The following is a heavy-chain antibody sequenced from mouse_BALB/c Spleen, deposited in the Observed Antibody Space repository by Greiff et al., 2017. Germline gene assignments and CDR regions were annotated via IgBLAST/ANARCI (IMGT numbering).Heavy chain of an antibody. Sequence: VQLQQSGPELVKPGASVKMSCKASGYTFTSYYIHWVKQRPGQGLEWIGWIYPGDGSTKYNEKFKGKTTLTADKSSSTAYMLLSSLTSEDSAIYFCARIRGYDAMDYWGQGTSVTVSS. V-gene: IGHV1S56*01. J-gene: IGHJ4*01. CDR2: IYPGDGST. CDR1: GYTFTSYY. CDR3: ARIRGYDAMDY.